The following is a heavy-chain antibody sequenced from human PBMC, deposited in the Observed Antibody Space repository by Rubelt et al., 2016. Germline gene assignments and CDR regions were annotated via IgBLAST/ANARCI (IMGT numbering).Heavy chain of an antibody. CDR2: ISSSSSYI. CDR1: S. CDR3: AKVETEEIVVVITTPYYFDY. J-gene: IGHJ4*02. V-gene: IGHV3-21*04. Sequence: SMNWVRQAPGKGLEWVSSISSSSSYIYYADSVKGRFTISRDNAKNSLYLQMNSLRAEDTAVYYCAKVETEEIVVVITTPYYFDYWGQGTLVTVSS. D-gene: IGHD3-22*01.